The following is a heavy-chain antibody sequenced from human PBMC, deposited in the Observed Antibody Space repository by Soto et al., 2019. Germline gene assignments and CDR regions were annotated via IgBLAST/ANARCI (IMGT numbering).Heavy chain of an antibody. D-gene: IGHD1-1*01. Sequence: GGSLRLSCAASGFTFSSYSMNWVRQAPGKGLEWVSSISSSSSYIYYADSVKGRLTISRDNAKNSLYLQMNSLRAEDTAVYYCARDPASFRDTTFDPWGQGTLVTVSS. CDR1: GFTFSSYS. CDR2: ISSSSSYI. J-gene: IGHJ5*02. CDR3: ARDPASFRDTTFDP. V-gene: IGHV3-21*01.